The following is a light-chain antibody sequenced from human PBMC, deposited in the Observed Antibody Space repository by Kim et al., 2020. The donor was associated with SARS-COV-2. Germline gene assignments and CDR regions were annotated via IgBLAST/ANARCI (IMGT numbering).Light chain of an antibody. Sequence: AIQMTQSPSSLSASVGDRVTITCRASQDITSDLGWYQQKPGKAPKFLISDASTLQGGVPSRFSGSGSGTDFTLTISSLQPEDFATYYCLQDYNYPWTFGQGTKVDIK. CDR3: LQDYNYPWT. CDR2: DAS. V-gene: IGKV1-6*01. J-gene: IGKJ1*01. CDR1: QDITSD.